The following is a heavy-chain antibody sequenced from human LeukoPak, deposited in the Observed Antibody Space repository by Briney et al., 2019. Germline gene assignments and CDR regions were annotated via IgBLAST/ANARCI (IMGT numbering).Heavy chain of an antibody. CDR3: AKDQEYSSSWVYSYYGMDV. CDR1: GFTFNNYG. V-gene: IGHV3-30*18. Sequence: PGRSLRLSCAASGFTFNNYGMHWVRQAPGKGLEWVAVISYDGSNKYYADSVKGRFTISRDNSKNTLCLQMNSLRAEDTAVYYCAKDQEYSSSWVYSYYGMDVWGQGTTVTVSS. CDR2: ISYDGSNK. D-gene: IGHD6-13*01. J-gene: IGHJ6*02.